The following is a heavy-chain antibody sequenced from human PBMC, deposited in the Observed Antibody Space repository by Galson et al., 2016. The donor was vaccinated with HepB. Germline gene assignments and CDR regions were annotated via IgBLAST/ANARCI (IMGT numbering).Heavy chain of an antibody. CDR2: IGSSPGTV. Sequence: SLRLSCAASGFTFTSYSMNWVRQVPGKGLEWVSYIGSSPGTVYYADSVKGRFTISRDNAKNSLYLQMNSLGDEDTAVYYCAKGAYSLPENFQHWGQGTLVTVSS. J-gene: IGHJ1*01. D-gene: IGHD2-15*01. V-gene: IGHV3-48*02. CDR3: AKGAYSLPENFQH. CDR1: GFTFTSYS.